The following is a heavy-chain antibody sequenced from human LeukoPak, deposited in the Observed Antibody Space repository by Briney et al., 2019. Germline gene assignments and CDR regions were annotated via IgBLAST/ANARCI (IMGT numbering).Heavy chain of an antibody. J-gene: IGHJ4*02. CDR1: GYTFTDYY. V-gene: IGHV1-2*02. D-gene: IGHD6-19*01. Sequence: ASVKVSCKASGYTFTDYYIHWVRLAPGQGLEWMGWINPNSGGTNYEQKFQGRVTMTRDTSISTAYMELSRLRSDDTAVYYCARAVAGGEAYYFDYWGQGTLVTVSS. CDR3: ARAVAGGEAYYFDY. CDR2: INPNSGGT.